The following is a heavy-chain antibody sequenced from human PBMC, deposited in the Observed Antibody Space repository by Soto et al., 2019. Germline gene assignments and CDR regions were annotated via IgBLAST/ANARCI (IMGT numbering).Heavy chain of an antibody. CDR1: RFTFSTYA. J-gene: IGHJ4*02. V-gene: IGHV3-23*01. CDR3: AKDPRSWAHYEPKDY. Sequence: PGGSLRLSCAASRFTFSTYAMNWVRQSPGKGLEWVSGISESGDSTYYADSVKGRFTIFRDNSKNTLYLEMNSLRAKDTAIYYCAKDPRSWAHYEPKDYWGQGTLVTVSS. D-gene: IGHD3-22*01. CDR2: ISESGDST.